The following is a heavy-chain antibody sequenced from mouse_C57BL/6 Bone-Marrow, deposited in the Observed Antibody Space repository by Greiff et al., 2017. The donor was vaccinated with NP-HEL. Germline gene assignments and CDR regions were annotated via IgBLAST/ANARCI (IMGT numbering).Heavy chain of an antibody. Sequence: EVMLVESGGGLVKPGGSLKLSCAASGFTFSDYGMHWVRQAPEKGLEWVAYISSGSSTIYYADTVKGRFTISRDNAKNTLFLQMTSLRSEDTAMYYCARESDSSGYYAMDYWGQGTSVTVSS. J-gene: IGHJ4*01. CDR2: ISSGSSTI. V-gene: IGHV5-17*01. CDR3: ARESDSSGYYAMDY. D-gene: IGHD3-2*02. CDR1: GFTFSDYG.